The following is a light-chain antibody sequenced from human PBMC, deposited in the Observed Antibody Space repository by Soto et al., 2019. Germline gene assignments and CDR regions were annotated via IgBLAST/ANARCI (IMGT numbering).Light chain of an antibody. CDR3: QQYAYWPET. V-gene: IGKV3D-15*01. J-gene: IGKJ1*01. CDR2: YSS. CDR1: QSVRTN. Sequence: EVMMTQFPDTVSVTPGETVTLSCGASQSVRTNLAWYQQRPGQAPRLLIHYSSTRASDIPARFSGSGSGTNFTLANSSLQSEDFAVYYCQQYAYWPETFGQGTKVEIK.